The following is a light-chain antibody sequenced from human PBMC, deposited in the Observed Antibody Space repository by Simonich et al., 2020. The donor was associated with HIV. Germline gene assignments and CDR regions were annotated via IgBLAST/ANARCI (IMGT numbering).Light chain of an antibody. CDR2: DVS. CDR1: SRDVGGYNY. CDR3: SSYTSSSTWV. V-gene: IGLV2-14*03. Sequence: QSALTQPASVSGSPGQSITISCTGTSRDVGGYNYVSRYQQHPGKAPKLMIYDVSHRPSGVANRFSGSKSGNTASLTISGLQAEDEADYYCSSYTSSSTWVFGGGTKLTVL. J-gene: IGLJ3*02.